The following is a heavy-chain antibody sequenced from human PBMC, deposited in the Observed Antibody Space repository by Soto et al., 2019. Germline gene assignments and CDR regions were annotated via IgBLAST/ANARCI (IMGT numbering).Heavy chain of an antibody. Sequence: QLVQSGAGVKSPGASVTFSCKGSGYTFINYAIHWVRQAPGRGLEWMGWINVGNSGTQYSQKFQGRVSITKDSSASTVYMELRSLRSEDTAVYYCARDFVEPSANTRYFYSIDAWGQGITVTVSS. J-gene: IGHJ6*02. CDR1: GYTFINYA. D-gene: IGHD2-2*01. CDR3: ARDFVEPSANTRYFYSIDA. CDR2: INVGNSGT. V-gene: IGHV1-3*01.